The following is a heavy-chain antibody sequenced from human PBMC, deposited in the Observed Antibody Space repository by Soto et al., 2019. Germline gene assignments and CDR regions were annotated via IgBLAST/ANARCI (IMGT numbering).Heavy chain of an antibody. J-gene: IGHJ4*02. CDR1: GGTFSSYS. Sequence: SVKVSCKASGGTFSSYSISWVRQAPGQGLEWMGGIIPIFGTANYAQKFQGRVTITADESTSTAYMELSSLRSEDTAVYYCARITPGIAAAGTGDYWGQGTLVTVS. D-gene: IGHD6-13*01. V-gene: IGHV1-69*13. CDR2: IIPIFGTA. CDR3: ARITPGIAAAGTGDY.